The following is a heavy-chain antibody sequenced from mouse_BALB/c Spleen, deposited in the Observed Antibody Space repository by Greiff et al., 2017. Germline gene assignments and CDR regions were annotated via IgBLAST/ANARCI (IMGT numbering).Heavy chain of an antibody. V-gene: IGHV1S81*02. D-gene: IGHD1-1*01. Sequence: VQLHQSGAELVKPGASVKLSCKASGYTFTSYYMYWVKQRPGQGLEWIGEINPSNGGTNFNEKFKSKATLTVDKSSSTAYMQLSSLTSEDSAVYYCTLYYGSSYDYFDYWGQGTTLTVSS. CDR3: TLYYGSSYDYFDY. J-gene: IGHJ2*01. CDR2: INPSNGGT. CDR1: GYTFTSYY.